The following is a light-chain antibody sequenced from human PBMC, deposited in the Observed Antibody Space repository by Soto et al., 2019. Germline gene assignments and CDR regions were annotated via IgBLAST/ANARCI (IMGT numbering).Light chain of an antibody. CDR1: HSVSDY. CDR3: QQRSNWPPEVT. J-gene: IGKJ4*01. Sequence: EIVLTQSPATLSLSPGERATLSCRASHSVSDYLAWYQKKPGQPPRLLIHDVSNRAAGIPARFSGSGSGTDFTLTISSLEPEDFALYYCQQRSNWPPEVTFGGGTRVDI. V-gene: IGKV3-11*01. CDR2: DVS.